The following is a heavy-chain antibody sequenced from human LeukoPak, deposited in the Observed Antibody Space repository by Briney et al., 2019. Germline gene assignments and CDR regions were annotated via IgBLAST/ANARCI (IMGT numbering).Heavy chain of an antibody. CDR1: GFTFHNYA. Sequence: GGSLRLSCAASGFTFHNYAIHWVRQAPGKGLEWVSLTSGDGITTYFADSVKGRFTISRDNSKSSLFLQMNSLRTEDTALYYCARDNLYGGPDYWGQGTLVTVSS. D-gene: IGHD4-23*01. CDR3: ARDNLYGGPDY. CDR2: TSGDGITT. V-gene: IGHV3-43*02. J-gene: IGHJ4*02.